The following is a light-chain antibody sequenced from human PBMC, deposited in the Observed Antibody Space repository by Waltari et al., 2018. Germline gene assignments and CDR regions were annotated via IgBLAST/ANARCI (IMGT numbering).Light chain of an antibody. CDR1: KSVTNY. V-gene: IGKV3-11*01. J-gene: IGKJ4*01. Sequence: DIVLTQSPATLSLSPGERATLSCRASKSVTNYLAWYQLKPGQAPRLLIYDASNRATGIPARFSGSGSGTDFTLTISNLEPEDSAVYYCQQRSKWPLTFGGGTKVEIK. CDR3: QQRSKWPLT. CDR2: DAS.